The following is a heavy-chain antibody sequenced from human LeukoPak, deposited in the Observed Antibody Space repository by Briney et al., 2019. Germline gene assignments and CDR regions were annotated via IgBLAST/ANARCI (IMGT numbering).Heavy chain of an antibody. CDR2: INPNSGGT. V-gene: IGHV1-2*02. Sequence: ASVKVSRKASGYTFTGYYMHWVRQAPAQGLEWMGWINPNSGGTNYAQKFQVRVTMTRDTSISKAYMELRRLGSDDTAVYYCARDQAGVVIDMGYWGQGTLVTVSS. D-gene: IGHD2-21*01. CDR3: ARDQAGVVIDMGY. CDR1: GYTFTGYY. J-gene: IGHJ4*02.